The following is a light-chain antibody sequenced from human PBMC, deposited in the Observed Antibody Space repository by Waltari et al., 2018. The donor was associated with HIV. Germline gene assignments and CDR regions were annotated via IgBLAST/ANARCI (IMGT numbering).Light chain of an antibody. CDR2: KTS. CDR1: HNVGTW. J-gene: IGKJ2*02. V-gene: IGKV1-5*03. CDR3: QQYSSFPST. Sequence: DIQMTQSPSTLSASIGDRVPITCRASHNVGTWLAWYQQKPGKAPSLLISKTSTLESGVPENFSGSGSGPYFSLTNSALRPDDFASYFCQQYSSFPSTFGQGTKL.